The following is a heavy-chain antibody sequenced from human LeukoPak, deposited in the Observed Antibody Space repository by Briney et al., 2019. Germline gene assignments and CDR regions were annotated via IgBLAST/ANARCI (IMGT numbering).Heavy chain of an antibody. CDR3: ARGDSLPTTVTTGY. V-gene: IGHV3-21*01. Sequence: SVKGRFTVSRDSAQNTLYLQMNSLRAEDTAVYYCARGDSLPTTVTTGYWGRGTLVTVSS. J-gene: IGHJ4*02. D-gene: IGHD4-17*01.